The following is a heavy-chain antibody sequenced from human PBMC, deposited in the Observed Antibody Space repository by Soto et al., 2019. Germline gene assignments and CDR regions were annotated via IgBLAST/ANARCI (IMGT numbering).Heavy chain of an antibody. CDR3: AREYSQYDFDY. V-gene: IGHV1-46*01. J-gene: IGHJ4*02. D-gene: IGHD4-4*01. Sequence: GASVKVSCKASGYTFTSYYMHWVQQAPGQGLEWMGIINPSGGSTSYAQKFQGRVTMTRDTSTSTVYMELSSLRSEDTAVYFCAREYSQYDFDYWGQGTLVTVSS. CDR1: GYTFTSYY. CDR2: INPSGGST.